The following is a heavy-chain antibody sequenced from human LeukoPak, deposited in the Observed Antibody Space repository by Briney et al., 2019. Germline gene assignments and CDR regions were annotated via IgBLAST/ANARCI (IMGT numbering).Heavy chain of an antibody. Sequence: PSETLSLTCDVYGGSFSGNYWSWIRQPPGKGLEWIGEINHSGSTNYNPSLKIRLTISVDTSKNQFSLKLSSVTAADTAVYYCAREVTVTTPPWNFDPWGRGTLVTVSS. V-gene: IGHV4-34*01. CDR2: INHSGST. J-gene: IGHJ2*01. D-gene: IGHD4-17*01. CDR1: GGSFSGNY. CDR3: AREVTVTTPPWNFDP.